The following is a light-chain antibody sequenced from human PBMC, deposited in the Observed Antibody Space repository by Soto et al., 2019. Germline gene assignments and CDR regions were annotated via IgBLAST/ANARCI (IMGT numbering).Light chain of an antibody. CDR2: GAS. V-gene: IGKV3-11*01. CDR1: QTIRTN. Sequence: EIVLTQSPATLSLSPGERVTFSCRASQTIRTNLAWYQQRAGQAPRLLIYGASNRATGIPARFSGSGSGTDFTLTISSLEPEDFAVYYCQQSSNWPLSFGGGTKVEIK. J-gene: IGKJ4*01. CDR3: QQSSNWPLS.